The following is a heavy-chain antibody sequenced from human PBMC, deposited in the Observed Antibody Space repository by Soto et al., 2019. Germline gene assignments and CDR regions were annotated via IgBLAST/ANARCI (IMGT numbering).Heavy chain of an antibody. Sequence: PSETLSLTCTVSGGSISSYYWSWIRQPPGKGLEWIGYIYYSGSTNYNPSLKSRVTISVDTSKNQFSLKLSSVTAADTAVYYCARWDCSSTSCYGSYYYGMDVWGQGTTVTVS. V-gene: IGHV4-59*12. CDR3: ARWDCSSTSCYGSYYYGMDV. CDR2: IYYSGST. J-gene: IGHJ6*02. D-gene: IGHD2-2*01. CDR1: GGSISSYY.